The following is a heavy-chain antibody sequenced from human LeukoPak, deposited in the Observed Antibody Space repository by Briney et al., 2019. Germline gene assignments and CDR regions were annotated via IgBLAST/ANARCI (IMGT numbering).Heavy chain of an antibody. CDR2: IYYSGST. CDR1: GGSISSYY. CDR3: ARGPYRNSFDY. D-gene: IGHD4-11*01. J-gene: IGHJ4*02. V-gene: IGHV4-59*12. Sequence: SETLSLTCTVSGGSISSYYWSWIRQPPGKGLEWIGYIYYSGSTNYNPSLKSRVTMSVDTSKNQFSLKLSSVTAADTAVYYCARGPYRNSFDYWGQGTLVTVSS.